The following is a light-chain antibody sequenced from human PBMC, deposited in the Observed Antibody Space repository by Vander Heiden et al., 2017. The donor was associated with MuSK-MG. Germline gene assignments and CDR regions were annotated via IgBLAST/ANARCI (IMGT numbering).Light chain of an antibody. J-gene: IGLJ1*01. Sequence: QSALTQPASAPGPPGQWLTICCTGTSSDVGGNNEVSWYQQHPGNAPKLMVYEVSNRPAGVSNRFSGSKSGNTASLTISGHEAEDEADYYYFSYTTTGTLVFGTGTKVTVL. V-gene: IGLV2-14*01. CDR1: SSDVGGNNE. CDR2: EVS. CDR3: FSYTTTGTLV.